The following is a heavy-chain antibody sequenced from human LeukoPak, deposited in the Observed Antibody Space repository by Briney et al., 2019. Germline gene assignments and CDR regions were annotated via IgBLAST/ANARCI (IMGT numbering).Heavy chain of an antibody. CDR3: ARGGDTAMVLFDY. CDR1: GGSISSGDYS. J-gene: IGHJ4*02. D-gene: IGHD5-18*01. V-gene: IGHV4-30-2*01. Sequence: SETLSLTCTVSGGSISSGDYSWGWIRQPPGKGLEWIGYIYQSGSTYYNPSLKSRVTISVDRSKNQFSLKLSSVTAADTAVYYCARGGDTAMVLFDYWGQGTLVTVSS. CDR2: IYQSGST.